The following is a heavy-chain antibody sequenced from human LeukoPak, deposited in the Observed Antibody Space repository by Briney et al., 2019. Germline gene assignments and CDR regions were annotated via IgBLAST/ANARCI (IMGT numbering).Heavy chain of an antibody. V-gene: IGHV1-69*06. CDR3: ASGELTHLYHYIDY. CDR2: IIPIFGTA. CDR1: GGTFSSYA. D-gene: IGHD2-21*01. J-gene: IGHJ4*02. Sequence: ASVKVSCKASGGTFSSYAISWVRQAPGQGLEWMGGIIPIFGTANYAQKFQRRVTITADKSTSTAYMELRSLRSEDTAVYYCASGELTHLYHYIDYWGQGTLVTVSS.